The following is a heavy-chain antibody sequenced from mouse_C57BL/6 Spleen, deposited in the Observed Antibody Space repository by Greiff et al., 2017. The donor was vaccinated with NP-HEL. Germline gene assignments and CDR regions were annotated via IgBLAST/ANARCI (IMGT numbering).Heavy chain of an antibody. J-gene: IGHJ4*01. CDR1: GYAFSSYW. CDR2: IYPGDGDT. D-gene: IGHD2-4*01. V-gene: IGHV1-80*01. CDR3: ARGTIYYDYDGRLLAMDY. Sequence: QVQLKESGAELVKPGASVKISCKASGYAFSSYWMNWVKQRPGKGLEWIGQIYPGDGDTNYNGKFKGKATLTADKSSSTAYMQLSSLTSEDSAVYFCARGTIYYDYDGRLLAMDYWGQGTSVTVSS.